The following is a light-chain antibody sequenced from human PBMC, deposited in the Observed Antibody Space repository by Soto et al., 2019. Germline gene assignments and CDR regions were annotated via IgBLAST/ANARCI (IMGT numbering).Light chain of an antibody. CDR1: QSVSIS. J-gene: IGKJ1*01. CDR2: DAS. CDR3: QQFNSYPWT. V-gene: IGKV3-11*01. Sequence: EIVLAQSPATLSLSPGERATLSCRASQSVSISLAWYQQKPGQAPRLLIYDASNRATGIPARFSGSGSGTDFTLTISSLEPEDFATYYCQQFNSYPWTFGQGTKVDI.